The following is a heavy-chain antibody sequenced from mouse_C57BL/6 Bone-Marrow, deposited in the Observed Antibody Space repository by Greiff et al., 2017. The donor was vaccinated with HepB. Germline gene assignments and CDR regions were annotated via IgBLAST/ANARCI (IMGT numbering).Heavy chain of an antibody. V-gene: IGHV1-52*01. D-gene: IGHD1-1*01. CDR2: IDPSDSET. CDR3: ARSPITTVVATFAY. CDR1: GYTFTSYW. J-gene: IGHJ2*01. Sequence: VQLQQSGAELVRPGSSVKLSCKASGYTFTSYWMHWVKPRPIQGLEWIGNIDPSDSETHYNQKFKDKATLTVDKSSSTAYMQLSSLTYEDSAVYYCARSPITTVVATFAYWGQGTTLTVSS.